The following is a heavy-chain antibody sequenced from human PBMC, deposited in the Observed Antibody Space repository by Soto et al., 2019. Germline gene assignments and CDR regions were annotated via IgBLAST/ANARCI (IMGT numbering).Heavy chain of an antibody. CDR3: AATSGGWNRGMDV. J-gene: IGHJ6*02. CDR1: GFTFTNSA. V-gene: IGHV1-58*01. Sequence: SVKVSCKASGFTFTNSAVQWVRQARGQRLECIGWIVVGTGNTNYAQELQDRVTITRDKSTGTAFMELSSLRSEDTAVYYCAATSGGWNRGMDVCGQGTTVTVSS. D-gene: IGHD6-19*01. CDR2: IVVGTGNT.